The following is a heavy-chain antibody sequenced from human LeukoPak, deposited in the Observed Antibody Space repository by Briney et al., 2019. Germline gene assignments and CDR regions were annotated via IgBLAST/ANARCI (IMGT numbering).Heavy chain of an antibody. CDR3: ARDGYCSSTSCRYYYYYGMDV. D-gene: IGHD2-2*03. Sequence: ASVKVSCKASGYTFTSYGISWVRQAPGQGLEWMGWISAYNGNTNYAQKLQGRVTMTTDTSTSTAYMELRSLRSDDTAVYYCARDGYCSSTSCRYYYYYGMDVWGQGTTVTVSS. J-gene: IGHJ6*02. V-gene: IGHV1-18*01. CDR1: GYTFTSYG. CDR2: ISAYNGNT.